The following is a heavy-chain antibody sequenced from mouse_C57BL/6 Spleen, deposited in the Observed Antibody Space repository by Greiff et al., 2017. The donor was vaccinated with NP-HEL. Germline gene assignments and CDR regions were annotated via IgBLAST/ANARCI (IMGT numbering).Heavy chain of an antibody. Sequence: DVKLVESGGGLVKPGGSLKLSCAASGFTFSSYAMSWVRQTPEKRLEWVATISDGGSYTYYPDNVKGRFTISRDNAKNNLYLQMSHLKSEDTAMYYCARDPITTVVATSYYDAMDYWGQGTSVTVSS. CDR3: ARDPITTVVATSYYDAMDY. CDR1: GFTFSSYA. V-gene: IGHV5-4*01. D-gene: IGHD1-1*01. CDR2: ISDGGSYT. J-gene: IGHJ4*01.